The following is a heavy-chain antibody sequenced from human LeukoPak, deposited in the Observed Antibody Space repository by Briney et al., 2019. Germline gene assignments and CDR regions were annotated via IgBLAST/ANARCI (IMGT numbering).Heavy chain of an antibody. CDR3: AREKVGPPRGWFDP. Sequence: SETLSLTCTVSGGSISSYYWSWIRQPPGKGLEWIGYISYSGSTNYNPSLKSRVTISVDTSKNQFSLKLSSVTAADTAVYYCAREKVGPPRGWFDPWGQGTLVTVSS. CDR1: GGSISSYY. D-gene: IGHD1-26*01. V-gene: IGHV4-59*01. CDR2: ISYSGST. J-gene: IGHJ5*02.